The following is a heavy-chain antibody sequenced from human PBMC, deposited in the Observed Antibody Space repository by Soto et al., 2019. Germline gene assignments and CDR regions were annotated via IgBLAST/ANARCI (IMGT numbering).Heavy chain of an antibody. D-gene: IGHD2-15*01. Sequence: PGGSLRLSCAASGFTFSSDVMNWVRQAPGKGLQWVSAIRGSGTNKHYADSLRGRFTISRDNAKNSLYLQMSNLRPEDTAIFYCARTIGCRSFEYWGQGVLLTVSS. CDR3: ARTIGCRSFEY. CDR2: IRGSGTNK. V-gene: IGHV3-21*01. J-gene: IGHJ4*02. CDR1: GFTFSSDV.